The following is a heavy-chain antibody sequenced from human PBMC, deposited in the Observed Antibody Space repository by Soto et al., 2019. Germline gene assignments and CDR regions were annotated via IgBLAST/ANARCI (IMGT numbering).Heavy chain of an antibody. V-gene: IGHV3-23*01. D-gene: IGHD2-8*01. CDR3: AKDATAVNGVWDPFDM. CDR1: GFTFSAYA. Sequence: EVQLLESGGGVVQPGGSLRLSCAASGFTFSAYAMSWVRQAPGKGLQWVSGVGGSDTDKHYADSVRGRFSVSRDNSKNSLYLQMNSLRADDTAVYYCAKDATAVNGVWDPFDMWGQGREVTVSS. CDR2: VGGSDTDK. J-gene: IGHJ3*02.